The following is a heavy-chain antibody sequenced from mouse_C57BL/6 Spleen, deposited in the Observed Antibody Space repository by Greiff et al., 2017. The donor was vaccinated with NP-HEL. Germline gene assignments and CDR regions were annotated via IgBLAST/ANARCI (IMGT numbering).Heavy chain of an antibody. CDR3: AREEGQRSYYSNYKGTFAY. V-gene: IGHV1-69*01. CDR1: GYTFTSYW. CDR2: IDPSDSYT. Sequence: QVQLQQPGAELVMPGASVKLSCKASGYTFTSYWMHWVKQRPGQGLEWIGEIDPSDSYTNYNQKFKGKSTLTVDKSSSTAYMQLSSLTSEDSAVYYCAREEGQRSYYSNYKGTFAYWGQETLVTVSA. J-gene: IGHJ3*01. D-gene: IGHD2-5*01.